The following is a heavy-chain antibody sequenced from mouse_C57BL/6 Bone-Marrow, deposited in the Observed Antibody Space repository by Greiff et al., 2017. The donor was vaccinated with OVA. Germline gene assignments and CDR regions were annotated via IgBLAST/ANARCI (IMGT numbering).Heavy chain of an antibody. D-gene: IGHD1-1*01. Sequence: VQLQQPGAELVKPGASVKLSCKASGYTFTSYWMHWVKQRPGQGLEWIGMIHPNSGSTNYNEKFKSKATLTVDKSSSTAYMQLSSLTSEDSAVYDCARETTVVLYYAMDYWGQGTSVTVSS. CDR1: GYTFTSYW. CDR2: IHPNSGST. CDR3: ARETTVVLYYAMDY. V-gene: IGHV1-64*01. J-gene: IGHJ4*01.